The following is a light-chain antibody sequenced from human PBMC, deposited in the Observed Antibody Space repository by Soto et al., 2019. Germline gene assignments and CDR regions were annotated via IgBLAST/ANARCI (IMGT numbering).Light chain of an antibody. Sequence: QSVLTPPASVSGSPGQSITISCTGTSRDVGGYHYVSWYQQHPGKAPKLMIYEVSNRPSGVSNRFSGSKSGNTASLTISGLQAEDEADYYCSSYTSSSTSVVFGGGTKVTVL. V-gene: IGLV2-14*01. CDR2: EVS. CDR3: SSYTSSSTSVV. CDR1: SRDVGGYHY. J-gene: IGLJ2*01.